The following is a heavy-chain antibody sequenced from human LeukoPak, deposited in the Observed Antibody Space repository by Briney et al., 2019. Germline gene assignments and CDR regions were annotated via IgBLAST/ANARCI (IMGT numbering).Heavy chain of an antibody. CDR2: INHSGST. V-gene: IGHV4-34*01. CDR3: ARDATYYNDSSGYYYARGEFDY. CDR1: GGSFSGYY. D-gene: IGHD3-22*01. J-gene: IGHJ4*02. Sequence: SETLSLTCAVYGGSFSGYYWSWIRQPPGKGLEWIGEINHSGSTNYNPSLKSRVTISVDTSKNQFSLKLSSVTAADTAVYYCARDATYYNDSSGYYYARGEFDYWGQGTLVTVSS.